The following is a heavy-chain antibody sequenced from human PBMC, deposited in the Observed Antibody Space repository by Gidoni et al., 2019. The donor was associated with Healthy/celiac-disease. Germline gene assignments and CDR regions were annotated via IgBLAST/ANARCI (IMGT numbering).Heavy chain of an antibody. CDR2: IYYSGST. CDR1: GGSISSYY. Sequence: QVQLQESGPGLVKPSETLSLTCTVSGGSISSYYWSWIRQPPGKGREWIGYIYYSGSTNYNPSLKSRVTISVDTSKNQFSLKLSSVTAADTAVYYCARSNNPNQLLLPSDKYGMDVWGQGTTVTVSS. V-gene: IGHV4-59*08. CDR3: ARSNNPNQLLLPSDKYGMDV. J-gene: IGHJ6*02. D-gene: IGHD2-2*01.